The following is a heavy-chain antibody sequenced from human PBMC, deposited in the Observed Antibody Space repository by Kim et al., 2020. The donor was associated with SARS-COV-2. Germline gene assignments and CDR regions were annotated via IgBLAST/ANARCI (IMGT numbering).Heavy chain of an antibody. J-gene: IGHJ4*02. D-gene: IGHD3-9*01. CDR1: GQSITDTSSF. V-gene: IGHV4-39*01. CDR2: VSYQFYT. CDR3: ARHARLLSTFDL. Sequence: SETLSLTCSVSGQSITDTSSFWGWVRQAPGAGLEWIATVSYQFYTYYNPSLKSRVAVSVDRSTNQFSLRLHSLSASDAAVYFCARHARLLSTFDLWGQGTLVAF.